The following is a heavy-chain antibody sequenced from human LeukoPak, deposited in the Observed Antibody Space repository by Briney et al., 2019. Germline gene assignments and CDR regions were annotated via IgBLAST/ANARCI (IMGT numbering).Heavy chain of an antibody. CDR3: AREPTYTNTWYTTCDY. V-gene: IGHV3-21*01. CDR2: ISSSSSYI. J-gene: IGHJ4*02. CDR1: GFTFSSYS. D-gene: IGHD6-13*01. Sequence: GGSLRLSCAASGFTFSSYSMNWVRQAPGKGLEWVSCISSSSSYIYYADSVKGRFTISRDNAKNSLYLQMNSLRAEDTAVYYCAREPTYTNTWYTTCDYWGQGTLVTVSS.